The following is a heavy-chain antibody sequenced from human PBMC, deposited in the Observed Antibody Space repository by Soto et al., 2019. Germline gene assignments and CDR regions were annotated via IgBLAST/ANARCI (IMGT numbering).Heavy chain of an antibody. J-gene: IGHJ4*02. CDR3: AKELRRGRRYFDWTGSDDY. Sequence: PGGSLRLSCAASGFTFSSYAMSWVRQAPGKGLEWVSAISGSGGSTYYADSVKGRFTISRDNSKNTLYLQMNSLRAEDTAVYYCAKELRRGRRYFDWTGSDDYWGQGTLVTVSS. V-gene: IGHV3-23*01. D-gene: IGHD3-9*01. CDR2: ISGSGGST. CDR1: GFTFSSYA.